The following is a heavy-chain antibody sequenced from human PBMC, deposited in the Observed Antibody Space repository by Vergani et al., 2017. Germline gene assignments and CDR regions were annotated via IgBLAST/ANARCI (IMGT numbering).Heavy chain of an antibody. CDR1: GFSLSTSGMR. V-gene: IGHV2-70*04. D-gene: IGHD3-22*01. CDR2: IDWDDDK. Sequence: QVTLKESGPALVKPTQTLTLTCTFSGFSLSTSGMRVSWIRQPPGKALEWLARIDWDDDKLYSTSLKTRLTISKDTSKNQVVLTMTNMDPVDTATYYCARNGYYDSSGYYYLGDYFDYWGQGTLVTVSS. CDR3: ARNGYYDSSGYYYLGDYFDY. J-gene: IGHJ4*02.